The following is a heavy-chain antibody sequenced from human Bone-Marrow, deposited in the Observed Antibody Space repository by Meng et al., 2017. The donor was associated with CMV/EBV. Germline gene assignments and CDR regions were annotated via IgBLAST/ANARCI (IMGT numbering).Heavy chain of an antibody. Sequence: GESLKISCVASEFTFRSYAMSWVRQAPGKGLEWVSAISGSGGSTYYADSVKGRFTISRDNSKNTLYLQMNSLRAEDTAVYYCAKTGGMVVTPYFDYWGQGALVTVSS. CDR1: EFTFRSYA. CDR2: ISGSGGST. V-gene: IGHV3-23*01. CDR3: AKTGGMVVTPYFDY. D-gene: IGHD4-23*01. J-gene: IGHJ4*02.